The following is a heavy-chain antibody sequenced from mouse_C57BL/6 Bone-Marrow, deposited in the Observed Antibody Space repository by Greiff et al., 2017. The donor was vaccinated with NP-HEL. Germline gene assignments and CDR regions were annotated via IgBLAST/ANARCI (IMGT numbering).Heavy chain of an antibody. CDR2: IDPENGDT. J-gene: IGHJ2*01. CDR1: GFNIKDDY. D-gene: IGHD2-4*01. V-gene: IGHV14-4*01. Sequence: VQLQQSGAELVRPGASVKLSCTASGFNIKDDYMHWVKQRPEQGLEWIGWIDPENGDTEYASKFQGKATITADTSSNTAYLQLSSLTSEDTAVYYCTTDDYGTDYYWGQGTTLTVSS. CDR3: TTDDYGTDYY.